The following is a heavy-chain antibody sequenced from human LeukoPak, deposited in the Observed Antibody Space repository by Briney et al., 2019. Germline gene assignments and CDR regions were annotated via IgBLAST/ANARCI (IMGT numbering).Heavy chain of an antibody. J-gene: IGHJ4*02. CDR1: GFIFDYYS. V-gene: IGHV3-64*01. CDR3: AREQPAGSTDC. D-gene: IGHD2-2*01. Sequence: GGSLRLSCAASGFIFDYYSMHWVRQAPGKGLEYVSVVSPDGRTTYYTNSVKGRFTISRDNSKNTIYLQMGSLRDDDTAVYYCAREQPAGSTDCWGQGTLVTVSS. CDR2: VSPDGRTT.